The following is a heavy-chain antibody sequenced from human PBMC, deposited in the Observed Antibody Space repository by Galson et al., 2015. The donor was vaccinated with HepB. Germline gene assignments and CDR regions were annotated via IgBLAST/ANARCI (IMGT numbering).Heavy chain of an antibody. Sequence: SLRLSCAASGFTFSRYSMNWVRQAPGKGLEWVSYISSSSSTIYYADSVKGRFTISRDNAKNSLYLQMNSLRDEDTAVYYCARSDTAMDTYGMDVWGQGTTVTVSS. V-gene: IGHV3-48*02. CDR2: ISSSSSTI. D-gene: IGHD5-18*01. J-gene: IGHJ6*02. CDR1: GFTFSRYS. CDR3: ARSDTAMDTYGMDV.